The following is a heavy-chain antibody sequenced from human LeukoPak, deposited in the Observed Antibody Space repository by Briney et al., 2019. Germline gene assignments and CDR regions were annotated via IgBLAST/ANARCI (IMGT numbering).Heavy chain of an antibody. CDR2: FDPEDGET. CDR3: ATDESGKYSSSWYFGY. D-gene: IGHD6-13*01. Sequence: GASVKVSCKFSGYTLTELSMHWVRQAPGKGLEWMGGFDPEDGETIYAQKFQGRVTMTEDTSTDTAYMELSSLRSEDTAVYYCATDESGKYSSSWYFGYWGQGTLVTVSS. J-gene: IGHJ4*02. CDR1: GYTLTELS. V-gene: IGHV1-24*01.